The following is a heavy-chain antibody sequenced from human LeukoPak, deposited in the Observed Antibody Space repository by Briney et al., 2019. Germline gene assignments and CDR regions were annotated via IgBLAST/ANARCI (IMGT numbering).Heavy chain of an antibody. Sequence: PGGSLRLSCAASGFTFSDYYMSWIRQAPGKGLEWVSSISSSSSYIYYADSVKGRFTISRDNAKNSLYLQMNSLRAEDTAVYYCARTPRSYDSSGYYYFDYWGQGTLVTVSS. D-gene: IGHD3-22*01. CDR3: ARTPRSYDSSGYYYFDY. CDR1: GFTFSDYY. V-gene: IGHV3-11*06. J-gene: IGHJ4*02. CDR2: ISSSSSYI.